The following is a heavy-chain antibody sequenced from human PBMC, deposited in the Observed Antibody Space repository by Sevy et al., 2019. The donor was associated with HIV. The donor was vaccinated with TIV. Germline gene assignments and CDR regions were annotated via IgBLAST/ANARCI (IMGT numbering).Heavy chain of an antibody. Sequence: GGSLRLSCAASGFSVSTHAMHWVRQAPGKGREWVALISYEGSSKYYADSVKGRPNISRDNSKNTLYLQMSSLRPDDTAVYYCTRDAGYSTGWYPSDYWGQGTLVTVSS. D-gene: IGHD6-19*01. V-gene: IGHV3-30-3*01. CDR3: TRDAGYSTGWYPSDY. CDR1: GFSVSTHA. J-gene: IGHJ4*02. CDR2: ISYEGSSK.